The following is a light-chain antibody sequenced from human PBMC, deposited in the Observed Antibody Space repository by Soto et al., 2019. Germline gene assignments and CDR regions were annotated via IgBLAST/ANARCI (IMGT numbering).Light chain of an antibody. Sequence: SYELTQAPSVSVAPGQTATITCGGNKIGDKSVHWYQHKPGQAPILVVYDLNDRPSGIPERFSGSKSGNTASLTISGLQTADEANYFCSLYTSDNTYVFGTGTKLTVL. CDR2: DLN. CDR3: SLYTSDNTYV. J-gene: IGLJ1*01. V-gene: IGLV3-21*02. CDR1: KIGDKS.